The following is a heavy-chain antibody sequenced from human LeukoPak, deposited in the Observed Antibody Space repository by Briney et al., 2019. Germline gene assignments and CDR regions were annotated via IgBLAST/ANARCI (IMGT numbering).Heavy chain of an antibody. J-gene: IGHJ3*02. CDR1: GFTFSSSG. CDR3: AKDRSSSWSLDI. Sequence: GRSLRLSCAASGFTFSSSGMHWVRQAPGKGLEWVAVISYDGSNKYYAESVKGRFTNSRDNSKNTLYLQMNGLRPEDTAVYHCAKDRSSSWSLDIWGQGTMVTVSS. V-gene: IGHV3-30*18. D-gene: IGHD6-13*01. CDR2: ISYDGSNK.